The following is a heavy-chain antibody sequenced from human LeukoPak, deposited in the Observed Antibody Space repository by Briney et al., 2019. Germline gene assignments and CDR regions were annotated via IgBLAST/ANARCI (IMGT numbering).Heavy chain of an antibody. J-gene: IGHJ4*02. CDR3: ARGPGPYGGNGEFDY. CDR1: GYTFTGYY. CDR2: LNPNSGGT. V-gene: IGHV1-2*06. Sequence: GASVKVSCKASGYTFTGYYMHWVRQAPGQGLEWMGRLNPNSGGTNYAQKFQGRVTMTRDTSISPAYMELSRLRSDDTAVYYCARGPGPYGGNGEFDYWGQGTLVTVSS. D-gene: IGHD4-23*01.